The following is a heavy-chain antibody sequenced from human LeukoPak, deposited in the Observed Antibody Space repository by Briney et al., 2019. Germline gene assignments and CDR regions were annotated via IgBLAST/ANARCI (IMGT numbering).Heavy chain of an antibody. V-gene: IGHV3-30*04. CDR2: ISYDGGNK. J-gene: IGHJ4*02. D-gene: IGHD5-12*01. CDR3: ASDVDIVATSPGTLYYFDY. Sequence: GGSLRLSCAASGFTFSSYAMHWVRQAPGKGLEWVAVISYDGGNKYYADSVKGRFTISRDNSKNTLYLQMNSLRAEDTAVYYCASDVDIVATSPGTLYYFDYWGQGTLVTVSS. CDR1: GFTFSSYA.